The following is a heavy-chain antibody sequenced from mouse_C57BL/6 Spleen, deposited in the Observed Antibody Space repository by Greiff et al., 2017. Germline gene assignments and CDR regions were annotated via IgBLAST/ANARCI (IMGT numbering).Heavy chain of an antibody. CDR1: GYTFTSYW. V-gene: IGHV1-55*01. J-gene: IGHJ3*01. CDR3: ARGILY. CDR2: IYPGSGST. Sequence: QVHVKQPGAELVKPGASVKMSCKASGYTFTSYWITWVKQRPGQGLEWIGDIYPGSGSTNYNEKFKSKATLTVDTSSSTAYMQLSSLTSEDSAVYYCARGILYWGQGTLVTVSA. D-gene: IGHD1-1*01.